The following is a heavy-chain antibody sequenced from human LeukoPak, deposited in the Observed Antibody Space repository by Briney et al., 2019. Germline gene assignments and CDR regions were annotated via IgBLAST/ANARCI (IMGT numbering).Heavy chain of an antibody. CDR1: GFTFSSYS. J-gene: IGHJ4*02. Sequence: PGGSLRLSCAASGFTFSSYSMNWVRQAPGKGLEWVSSISSSSSYIYYADSVKGRFTISRDNAKSSLYLQMNSLRAEDTAVYYCARDPGYSSGGGVDYWGQGTLVTVSS. V-gene: IGHV3-21*01. CDR3: ARDPGYSSGGGVDY. D-gene: IGHD6-25*01. CDR2: ISSSSSYI.